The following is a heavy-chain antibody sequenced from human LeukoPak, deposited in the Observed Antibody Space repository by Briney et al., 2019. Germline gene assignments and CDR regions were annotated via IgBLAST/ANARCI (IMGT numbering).Heavy chain of an antibody. D-gene: IGHD1-26*01. J-gene: IGHJ4*02. CDR2: ISGSGDST. CDR3: ALCGSYYFDY. V-gene: IGHV3-23*01. Sequence: GGSLRLSCAASGFTFSSYAMSWVRQAPGKGLEWVSAISGSGDSTYYGDSVKGRFTISRDNSKNTLYLQMNSLRAEDTAVYYCALCGSYYFDYWGQGTLVTVSS. CDR1: GFTFSSYA.